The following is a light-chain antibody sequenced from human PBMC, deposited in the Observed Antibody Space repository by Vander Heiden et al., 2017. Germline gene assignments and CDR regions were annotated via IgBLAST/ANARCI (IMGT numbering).Light chain of an antibody. CDR3: ETWDTGTLV. CDR1: SGHSSYA. V-gene: IGLV4-69*01. J-gene: IGLJ2*01. Sequence: QLVLTQSHSASAFPRASVSPTCTLSSGHSSYAIAWHQHQPEKGPRYLMKLNSDGSHTKGDGIPDRFSGSSSGADRFLTISSLQSEDEADYYCETWDTGTLVFGGGTKLTVL. CDR2: LNSDGSH.